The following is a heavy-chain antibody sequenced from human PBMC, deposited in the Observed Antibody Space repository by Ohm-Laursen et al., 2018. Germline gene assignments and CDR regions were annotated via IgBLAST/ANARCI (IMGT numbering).Heavy chain of an antibody. CDR3: ARGYYDFWSGYYGVASYYYYGMDV. CDR1: GGSISSYS. J-gene: IGHJ6*02. D-gene: IGHD3-3*01. CDR2: IYYSGST. V-gene: IGHV4-59*01. Sequence: GTLSLTCPVSGGSISSYSWSWIRQPPGKGLEWIGYIYYSGSTNYNPSLKSRVTISVDTSKNQFSLKLSSVTAADTAVYYCARGYYDFWSGYYGVASYYYYGMDVWGQGTTVTVSS.